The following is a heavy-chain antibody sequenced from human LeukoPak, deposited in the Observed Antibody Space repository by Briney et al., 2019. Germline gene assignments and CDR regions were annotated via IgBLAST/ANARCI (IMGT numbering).Heavy chain of an antibody. Sequence: PGGSLRLSCAASGFTFSSYAMSWVRQAPGKGLEWVSAISGSGGSTYYADSVKGRFTISRDNSKNTLYLQMNSLRAEDTAVYYCARDRRSGSYWECWFDPWGQGTLVTVSS. J-gene: IGHJ5*02. D-gene: IGHD1-26*01. CDR1: GFTFSSYA. CDR2: ISGSGGST. V-gene: IGHV3-23*01. CDR3: ARDRRSGSYWECWFDP.